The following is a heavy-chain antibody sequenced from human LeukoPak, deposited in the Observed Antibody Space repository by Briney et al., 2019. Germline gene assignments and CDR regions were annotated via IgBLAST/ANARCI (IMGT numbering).Heavy chain of an antibody. J-gene: IGHJ5*02. Sequence: SETLSLTCAVYGGSFSGYYWSWIRQPPGKGLEWIGEINHSGSTNYNPSLKSRVTISVDTSKNQFSLKLSSVTAADTAVYYCARLEGGYIAAYWFDPWGQGTLVTVSS. CDR2: INHSGST. V-gene: IGHV4-34*01. CDR3: ARLEGGYIAAYWFDP. D-gene: IGHD6-13*01. CDR1: GGSFSGYY.